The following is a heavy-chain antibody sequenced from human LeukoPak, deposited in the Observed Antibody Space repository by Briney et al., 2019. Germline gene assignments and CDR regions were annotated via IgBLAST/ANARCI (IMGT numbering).Heavy chain of an antibody. J-gene: IGHJ4*02. Sequence: SQTLSLTCTVSGGSISSGSYYWSWIRQPPGKGLEWIGEINDSGITEWIGEINHSGSTNYNPSLKNRVIISLDTSKNQFSLKLSSVTAADTAVYYCARVADYSNYYLQYWAQGTLVTVSS. CDR1: GGSISSGSYY. CDR3: ARVADYSNYYLQY. CDR2: INHSGST. V-gene: IGHV4-39*07. D-gene: IGHD4-11*01.